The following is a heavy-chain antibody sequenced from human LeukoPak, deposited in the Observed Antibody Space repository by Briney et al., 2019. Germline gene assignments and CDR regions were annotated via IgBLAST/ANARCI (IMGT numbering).Heavy chain of an antibody. V-gene: IGHV3-9*01. CDR2: LSWNGATI. Sequence: GRSLRLSCAVSGFTFHDYAMHWVRQAPGKGLEWVSGLSWNGATIGYADSVKGRFTISRDNAKNSLFLQMNSLRAEDTAVYYCARGGGSSWYYFDYWGQGTLVTVSS. D-gene: IGHD6-13*01. CDR3: ARGGGSSWYYFDY. CDR1: GFTFHDYA. J-gene: IGHJ4*02.